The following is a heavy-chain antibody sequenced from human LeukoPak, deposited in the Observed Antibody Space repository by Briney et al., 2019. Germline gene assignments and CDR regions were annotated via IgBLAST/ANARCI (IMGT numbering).Heavy chain of an antibody. CDR2: IYYSGST. J-gene: IGHJ5*02. V-gene: IGHV4-59*01. CDR1: GGSISSYY. D-gene: IGHD1-14*01. CDR3: ARNPGDWFDP. Sequence: SVTLSLTCTVSGGSISSYYWSWIRQPPGKGLEWIGYIYYSGSTNYNPSLKSRVTISVDTSKNQFSLKLSSVTAADTAVYYCARNPGDWFDPWGQGTLVTVSS.